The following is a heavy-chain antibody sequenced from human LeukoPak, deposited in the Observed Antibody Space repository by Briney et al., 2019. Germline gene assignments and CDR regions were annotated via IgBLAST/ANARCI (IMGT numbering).Heavy chain of an antibody. CDR3: AGGHCSSTSCYTAGYYYYYMDV. V-gene: IGHV1-46*01. D-gene: IGHD2-2*02. Sequence: ASVKVSCKASGYTFTSYYMHWVRQAPGQGLEWMGIINPSGGSTSYAQKFQGRVTMTRDTSTSTVYMELSSLRSEDTAVYYCAGGHCSSTSCYTAGYYYYYMDVWGKGTTVTAS. J-gene: IGHJ6*03. CDR1: GYTFTSYY. CDR2: INPSGGST.